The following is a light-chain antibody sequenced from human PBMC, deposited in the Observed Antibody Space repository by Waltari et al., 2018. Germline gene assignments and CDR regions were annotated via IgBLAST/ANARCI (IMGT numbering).Light chain of an antibody. J-gene: IGKJ4*01. Sequence: EILLTQSPGTLSLSPGESATLSCRASQSVGNYLVWYQQKSGQSPRLLIYDTSNRATGIPARFSGSGSGTNFTLTIRSLDPEDFAVYYCQQRINWPRTFGGGTKVEI. CDR1: QSVGNY. V-gene: IGKV3-11*01. CDR3: QQRINWPRT. CDR2: DTS.